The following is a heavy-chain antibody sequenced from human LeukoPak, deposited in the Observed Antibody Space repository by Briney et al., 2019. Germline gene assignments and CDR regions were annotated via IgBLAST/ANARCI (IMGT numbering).Heavy chain of an antibody. D-gene: IGHD3-3*01. CDR3: AKMEGQRLYDYCMDV. CDR2: MSGSGYYT. Sequence: GGSLRLSCAASGFAFSNFAMSWVRQAPGKGLEWVSAMSGSGYYTYYVESVKGRFTISRDNSRNTLYLHMNSLRADDTAVYYCAKMEGQRLYDYCMDVWGRGTTVTVSS. V-gene: IGHV3-23*01. J-gene: IGHJ6*03. CDR1: GFAFSNFA.